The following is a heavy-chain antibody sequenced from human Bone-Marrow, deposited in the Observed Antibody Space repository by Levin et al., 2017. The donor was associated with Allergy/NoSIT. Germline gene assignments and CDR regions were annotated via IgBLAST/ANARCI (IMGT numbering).Heavy chain of an antibody. CDR1: GGTFSGYG. D-gene: IGHD2-2*01. V-gene: IGHV1-69*13. CDR3: ARGHCSSTSCSNFLKGYNMDV. CDR2: IIPMFPTT. J-gene: IGHJ6*03. Sequence: GASVKVSCKASGGTFSGYGISWVRQAPGQGLEWMGGIIPMFPTTNYAQKFQGRVTITADESTSTAFMALSNLRSEDTAVYFCARGHCSSTSCSNFLKGYNMDVWGNGTAVTVSS.